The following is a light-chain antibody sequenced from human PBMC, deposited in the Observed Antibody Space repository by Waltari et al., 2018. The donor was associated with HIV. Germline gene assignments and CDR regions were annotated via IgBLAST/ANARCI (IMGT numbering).Light chain of an antibody. CDR1: QSVLYNSNNKNY. CDR3: QQYYNTPIT. J-gene: IGKJ5*01. Sequence: DIVMTQSPDSLAVSLGERATINCKSSQSVLYNSNNKNYLAWYRQKPGQPPNLLIYWASTRESGVPDRFNGSGSGTDFTLTISSLQAEDVAVYYCQQYYNTPITFGQGTRLEIK. V-gene: IGKV4-1*01. CDR2: WAS.